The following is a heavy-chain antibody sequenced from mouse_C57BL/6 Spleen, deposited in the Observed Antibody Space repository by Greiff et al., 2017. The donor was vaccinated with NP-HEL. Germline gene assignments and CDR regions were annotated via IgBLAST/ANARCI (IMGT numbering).Heavy chain of an antibody. CDR2: INPNNGGT. V-gene: IGHV1-26*01. J-gene: IGHJ2*01. Sequence: VQLQQSGPELVKPGASVKISCKASGYTFTDYYMNWVKQSHGKSLEWIGDINPNNGGTSYNQKFKGKATLTVDKSSSTAYMELRSLTSEDSAVYYCARLAAQALDYWGQGTTLTVSS. CDR3: ARLAAQALDY. CDR1: GYTFTDYY. D-gene: IGHD3-2*02.